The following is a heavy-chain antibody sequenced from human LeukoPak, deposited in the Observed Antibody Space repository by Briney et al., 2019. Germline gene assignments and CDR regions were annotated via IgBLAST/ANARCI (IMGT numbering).Heavy chain of an antibody. CDR2: ISGSGGST. J-gene: IGHJ4*02. Sequence: GGSLRLSCAASGFTFSSYAMSWVRQAPGKGLEWVSAISGSGGSTYYADSVKGRFTIPRDNSKNTLYLQMNSLRAEDTAVYYCAKDLYGDEIPWGADYWGQGTLVTVSS. V-gene: IGHV3-23*01. CDR3: AKDLYGDEIPWGADY. D-gene: IGHD4-17*01. CDR1: GFTFSSYA.